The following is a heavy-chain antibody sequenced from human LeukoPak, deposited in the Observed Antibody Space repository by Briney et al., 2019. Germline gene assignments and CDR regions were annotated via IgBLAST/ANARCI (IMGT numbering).Heavy chain of an antibody. CDR1: GYSISSGYY. D-gene: IGHD1-26*01. CDR2: IYHSGST. J-gene: IGHJ4*02. V-gene: IGHV4-38-2*02. Sequence: SETLSLTCTVSGYSISSGYYWGWIRQPPGKGLEWIGSIYHSGSTYYNPSLKSRVTISVDTSKNQFSLKLSSVTAADTAVYYCARVLEWELLGPLDYWGQGTLVTVSS. CDR3: ARVLEWELLGPLDY.